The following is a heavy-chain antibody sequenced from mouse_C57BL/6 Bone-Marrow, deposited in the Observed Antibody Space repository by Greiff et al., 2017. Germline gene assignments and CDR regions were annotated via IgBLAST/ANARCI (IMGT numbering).Heavy chain of an antibody. CDR1: GYTFTSYW. J-gene: IGHJ1*03. D-gene: IGHD1-1*01. V-gene: IGHV1-50*01. Sequence: QVQLKQPGAELVKPGASVKLSCKASGYTFTSYWMQWVKQRPGQGLEWIGEIDPSDSYTNYNQKFKGKATLTVDTSSSTAYMQLSSLTSEDSAVYYCARGDTTVVAHWYFDVWGTGTTVTVSS. CDR2: IDPSDSYT. CDR3: ARGDTTVVAHWYFDV.